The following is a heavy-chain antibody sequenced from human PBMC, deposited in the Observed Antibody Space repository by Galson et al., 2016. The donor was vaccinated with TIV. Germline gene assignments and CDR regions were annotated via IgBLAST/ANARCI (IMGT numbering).Heavy chain of an antibody. CDR1: GFTFNNFW. D-gene: IGHD6-19*01. J-gene: IGHJ4*02. CDR2: IKQDGSDT. CDR3: ARGQFAIGWYPDRFDF. V-gene: IGHV3-7*04. Sequence: SLRLSCAASGFTFNNFWMTWVRQAPGKGLEWVANIKQDGSDTYYVESLKGRFTISRDNAKSSLFLQMNSLRAEDTAVYYCARGQFAIGWYPDRFDFWGQGILDTVSS.